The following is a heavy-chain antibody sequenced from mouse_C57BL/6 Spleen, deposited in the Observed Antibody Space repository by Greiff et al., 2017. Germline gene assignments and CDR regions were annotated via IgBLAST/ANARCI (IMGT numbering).Heavy chain of an antibody. Sequence: EVKLVESGGGLVQPGGSLSLSCAASGFTFTDYYMSWVRQPPGKALEWLGFIRNKANGYTTEYSASVKGRFTISRDNSQSILYLQMNALRAEDSATYDCARYSPYGSSFDYWGQGTTLTVSS. V-gene: IGHV7-3*01. CDR2: IRNKANGYTT. J-gene: IGHJ2*01. CDR3: ARYSPYGSSFDY. CDR1: GFTFTDYY. D-gene: IGHD1-1*01.